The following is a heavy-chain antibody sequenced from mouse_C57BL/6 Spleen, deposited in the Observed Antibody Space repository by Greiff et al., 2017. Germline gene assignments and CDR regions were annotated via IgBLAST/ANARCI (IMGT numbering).Heavy chain of an antibody. CDR3: ASRITTVVARENYFDY. CDR2: ILPGSGST. CDR1: GYTFTGYW. J-gene: IGHJ2*01. Sequence: QVQLQQSGAELMKPGASVKLSCKATGYTFTGYWIEWVKQRPGHGLEWIGEILPGSGSTKYHEKFKGKATFTADTSSKPAYMQLSSLTTEDSAIYYCASRITTVVARENYFDYWGQGTTLTVSS. V-gene: IGHV1-9*01. D-gene: IGHD1-1*01.